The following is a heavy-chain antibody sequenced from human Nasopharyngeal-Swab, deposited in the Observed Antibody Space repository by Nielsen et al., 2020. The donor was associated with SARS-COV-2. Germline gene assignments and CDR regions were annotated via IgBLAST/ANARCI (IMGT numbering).Heavy chain of an antibody. CDR3: ASLLRSYCSGGSCYPNGMDV. V-gene: IGHV4-59*01. J-gene: IGHJ6*02. D-gene: IGHD2-15*01. Sequence: SETLSLTCTVSGGSISSYYWSWIRQPPGKGLEWIGYIYYSGSTNCNPSLKSRVTISVDTSKNQFSLKLSSVTAADTAVYYCASLLRSYCSGGSCYPNGMDVWGQGTTVTVSS. CDR2: IYYSGST. CDR1: GGSISSYY.